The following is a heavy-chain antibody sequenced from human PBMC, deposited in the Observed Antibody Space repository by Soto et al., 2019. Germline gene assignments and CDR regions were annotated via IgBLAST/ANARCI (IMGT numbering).Heavy chain of an antibody. Sequence: QVQLVQSGAEVKKPGASVKVSCKASGYTFTNFGISWVRQAPGQGLEWMGWISAYNGNTNYAQNFQGRVTMTTDTSTSKPYMELRSLRSDDTAVYYCAGGGTPSDYWGQGTLVTVSS. J-gene: IGHJ4*02. CDR1: GYTFTNFG. D-gene: IGHD3-16*01. CDR3: AGGGTPSDY. CDR2: ISAYNGNT. V-gene: IGHV1-18*01.